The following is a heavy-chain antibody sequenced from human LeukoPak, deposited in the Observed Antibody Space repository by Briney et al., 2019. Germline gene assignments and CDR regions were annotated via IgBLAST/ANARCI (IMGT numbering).Heavy chain of an antibody. CDR1: GYTFTSYG. Sequence: ASVRVSCTASGYTFTSYGISWVRQAPGQGLEWMGWISAYNGNTNYAQKLQGRVTMTTDTSTSTAYMELRSLRFDDTAVYYCARDQWELLNGMDVWGQGTTVTVSS. J-gene: IGHJ6*02. CDR2: ISAYNGNT. CDR3: ARDQWELLNGMDV. V-gene: IGHV1-18*01. D-gene: IGHD1-26*01.